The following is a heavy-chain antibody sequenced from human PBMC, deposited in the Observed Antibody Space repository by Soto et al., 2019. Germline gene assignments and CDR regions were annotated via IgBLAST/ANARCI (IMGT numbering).Heavy chain of an antibody. J-gene: IGHJ4*02. CDR1: GASLSSISYY. D-gene: IGHD3-22*01. CDR2: IFFTGNI. CDR3: ARWNYYDSSGYYRSVDY. V-gene: IGHV4-39*07. Sequence: SETLSLTCTVSGASLSSISYYWGWIRQPPGKGLEWVGSIFFTGNIYYNPSLKSRVTISVDTSKNQFSLKLSSVTAADTAVYYCARWNYYDSSGYYRSVDYWGQGTLVTVSS.